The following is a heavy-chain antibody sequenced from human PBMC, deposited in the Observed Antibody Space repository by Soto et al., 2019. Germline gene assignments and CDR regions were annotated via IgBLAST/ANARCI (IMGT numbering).Heavy chain of an antibody. J-gene: IGHJ6*04. Sequence: EVQLVESGGGLVQPGGSLRLSCAASGFTVSSKYMSWVRQAPGKGLEWVSLIQSGGSTYYADSVKGRFTISRDNSENTLCLQMHSLRVEDTAVYYCTMDDVHCIGGRCYGVPMDVWGKGPTFTVSA. D-gene: IGHD2-15*01. V-gene: IGHV3-66*01. CDR1: GFTVSSKY. CDR3: TMDDVHCIGGRCYGVPMDV. CDR2: IQSGGST.